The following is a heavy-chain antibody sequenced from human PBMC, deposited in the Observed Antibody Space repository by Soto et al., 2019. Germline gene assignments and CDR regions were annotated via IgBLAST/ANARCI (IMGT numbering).Heavy chain of an antibody. Sequence: ASVKVSCKASGYTFTGYYMHWVRQAPGQGLEWMGWINPNSGGTNYAQKFQGWVTMTRDMSISTAYMELSRLRSDDTAVYYCAREELGIGRDAFDIWGQGTMVTVSS. CDR3: AREELGIGRDAFDI. CDR1: GYTFTGYY. V-gene: IGHV1-2*04. CDR2: INPNSGGT. D-gene: IGHD7-27*01. J-gene: IGHJ3*02.